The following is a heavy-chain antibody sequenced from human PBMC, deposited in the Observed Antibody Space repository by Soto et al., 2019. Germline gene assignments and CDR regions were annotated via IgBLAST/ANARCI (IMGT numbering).Heavy chain of an antibody. CDR2: VSHDGRNT. V-gene: IGHV3-30*18. CDR1: GFTFSDYA. D-gene: IGHD6-19*01. J-gene: IGHJ4*02. CDR3: AKGGRQWLVTSDFNY. Sequence: VQLVESGGGVVQPGRSLRLSCAASGFTFSDYAMHWVRQAPGKGLEWVAVVSHDGRNTHYADSVKGRFTISRDSSKKKGSLEMTSLGAEETAVYYCAKGGRQWLVTSDFNYWGQGALVTVSS.